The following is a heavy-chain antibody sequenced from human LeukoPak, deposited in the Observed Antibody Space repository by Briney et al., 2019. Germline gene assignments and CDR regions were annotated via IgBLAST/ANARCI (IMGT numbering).Heavy chain of an antibody. CDR1: GGSFSGYY. D-gene: IGHD3-22*01. V-gene: IGHV4-34*01. Sequence: SETLSLTCAVYGGSFSGYYWSWIRQPPGKGVEWMGEINHSGSTNYNPSLKSRVTISVDTSKNQFSLKLSSVTAADTAVYYCARGAGTNYYDSSGYYYWGQGTLVTVSS. CDR3: ARGAGTNYYDSSGYYY. J-gene: IGHJ4*02. CDR2: INHSGST.